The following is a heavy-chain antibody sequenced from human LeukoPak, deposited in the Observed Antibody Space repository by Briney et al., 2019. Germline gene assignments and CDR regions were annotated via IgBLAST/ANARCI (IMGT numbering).Heavy chain of an antibody. Sequence: ASVKVSCKASGYTFTGNYMHWVRQAPGQGPEWMGWINPNSGGTNYAQKFQGRVTMTRDTSLSTVYMELSRLRSDDTAVYYCATQATSGWHFSWGQGTLVTVSS. V-gene: IGHV1-2*02. J-gene: IGHJ5*02. D-gene: IGHD6-19*01. CDR2: INPNSGGT. CDR1: GYTFTGNY. CDR3: ATQATSGWHFS.